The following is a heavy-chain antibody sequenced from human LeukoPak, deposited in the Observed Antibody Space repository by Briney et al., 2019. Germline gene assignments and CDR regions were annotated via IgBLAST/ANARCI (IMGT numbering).Heavy chain of an antibody. CDR2: IRQDGDTK. D-gene: IGHD6-13*01. CDR1: AFIFSGHW. V-gene: IGHV3-7*03. Sequence: PGGSLRLSCEGSAFIFSGHWMNWVRQTPGKGLEWVANIRQDGDTKYYVDSVKGRFIISRDNAMNSLYLQMNSLRAEDTAIYYCARSLPYGTTWYGRSDFWGQGTLVTVSS. CDR3: ARSLPYGTTWYGRSDF. J-gene: IGHJ4*02.